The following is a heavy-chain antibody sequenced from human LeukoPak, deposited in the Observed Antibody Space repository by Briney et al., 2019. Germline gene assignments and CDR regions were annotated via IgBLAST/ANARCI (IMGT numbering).Heavy chain of an antibody. J-gene: IGHJ4*02. CDR2: ITSSGSTI. D-gene: IGHD4-17*01. V-gene: IGHV3-11*01. CDR3: ARDPDYGDPY. Sequence: PGGSLRLSCVTSGFSFSDNYMSWFRLSPGKGLEWVSYITSSGSTIECADSVKGRFTISRDNAESSLYLQMNDVRPEDTAVYYCARDPDYGDPYWGQGTLVTVSS. CDR1: GFSFSDNY.